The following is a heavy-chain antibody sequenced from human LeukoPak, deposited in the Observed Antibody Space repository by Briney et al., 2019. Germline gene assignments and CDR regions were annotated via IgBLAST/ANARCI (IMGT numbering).Heavy chain of an antibody. D-gene: IGHD6-19*01. CDR2: IWYDGSNK. Sequence: SGGSLRLSCAASGFTFSSYGMHWVRQAPGKGLEWVAVIWYDGSNKYYADSVKGRFTISRDNSKNTLYLQMNSLRAEDTAVYYCARDPAAVAAYYFDYWGQGILVTVSS. V-gene: IGHV3-33*01. CDR3: ARDPAAVAAYYFDY. CDR1: GFTFSSYG. J-gene: IGHJ4*02.